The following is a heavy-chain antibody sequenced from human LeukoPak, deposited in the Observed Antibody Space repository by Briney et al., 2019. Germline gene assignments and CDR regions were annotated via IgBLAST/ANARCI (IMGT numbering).Heavy chain of an antibody. CDR1: GFTFSSYA. CDR3: AKTVSGSYSYQGGDY. Sequence: QPGGSLRLSCAASGFTFSSYAMTWVRQAPGKGLEWVSAISGSGGSAYYADSVKGRFTISRDNSKNTLYLQMNSLSAEDTAVYYCAKTVSGSYSYQGGDYWGQGTLVTVSS. J-gene: IGHJ4*02. CDR2: ISGSGGSA. V-gene: IGHV3-23*01. D-gene: IGHD3-10*01.